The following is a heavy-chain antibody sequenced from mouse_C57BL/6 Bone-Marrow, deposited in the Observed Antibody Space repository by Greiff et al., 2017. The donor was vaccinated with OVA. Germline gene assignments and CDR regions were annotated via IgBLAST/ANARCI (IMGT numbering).Heavy chain of an antibody. CDR1: GYTFTSYW. V-gene: IGHV1-69*01. CDR3: ARDGIYDDYDDWYFDV. D-gene: IGHD2-4*01. Sequence: QVQLQQPGAELVMPGASVKLSCKASGYTFTSYWMHWVKQRPGQGLEWIGEIDPSDSYTNYNQKFKGKSTLTVDKSSSTAYMQLSSLTSEDSAVYYGARDGIYDDYDDWYFDVWGTGTTVTVAS. CDR2: IDPSDSYT. J-gene: IGHJ1*03.